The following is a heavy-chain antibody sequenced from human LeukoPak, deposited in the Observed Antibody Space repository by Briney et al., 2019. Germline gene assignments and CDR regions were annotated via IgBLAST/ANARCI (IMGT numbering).Heavy chain of an antibody. CDR1: GGSIISGDYY. V-gene: IGHV4-30-4*08. Sequence: SETLSLTCTVSGGSIISGDYYWSCFSQPPGEGLDWLGYFYYRGSTDDNPSRHSGLTISVDTSKNQFSLKLSSVTAADTAVYYCARGGLGYCSSTSCSNGATDAFDIWGQGTMVTVSS. CDR2: FYYRGST. D-gene: IGHD2-2*01. J-gene: IGHJ3*02. CDR3: ARGGLGYCSSTSCSNGATDAFDI.